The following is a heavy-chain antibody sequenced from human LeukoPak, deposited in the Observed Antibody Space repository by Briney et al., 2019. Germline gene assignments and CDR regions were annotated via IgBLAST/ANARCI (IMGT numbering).Heavy chain of an antibody. D-gene: IGHD3-9*01. V-gene: IGHV3-74*01. CDR2: INSDGSST. CDR3: ARETLRYFDWVAPSDY. Sequence: PGGSLRLSCAASGFTFSSYWMHWVRQAPGKGLVWVSRINSDGSSTSYADSVKGRFTISRDNAKNTLYLRMNSLRAEDTAVYYCARETLRYFDWVAPSDYWGQGTLVTVSS. J-gene: IGHJ4*02. CDR1: GFTFSSYW.